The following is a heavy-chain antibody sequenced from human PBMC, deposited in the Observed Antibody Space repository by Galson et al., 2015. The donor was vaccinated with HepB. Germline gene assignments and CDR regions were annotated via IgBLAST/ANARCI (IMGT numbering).Heavy chain of an antibody. CDR3: ARDVSTAGSGYYTRLFYFDY. Sequence: SVTVSCKASGSTFTSYYMHWVRQAPGQGLEWMGIINPSGGSTSYAQKFQGRVTMTRDTSTSTVYMELSSLRSEDTAVYYCARDVSTAGSGYYTRLFYFDYWGQGTLVTVSS. CDR1: GSTFTSYY. CDR2: INPSGGST. D-gene: IGHD3-3*01. J-gene: IGHJ4*02. V-gene: IGHV1-46*03.